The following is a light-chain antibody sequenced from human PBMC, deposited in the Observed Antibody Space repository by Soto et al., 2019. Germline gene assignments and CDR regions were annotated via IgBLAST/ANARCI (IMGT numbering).Light chain of an antibody. J-gene: IGKJ1*01. CDR1: QSVGSY. CDR3: QHYGTSPCT. Sequence: DIVLTQSPGTLSLSPGERATLSCRASQSVGSYLAWYQQKAGQAPRLLIYTTSYRATDIPDRFSGSGSGTDFTLTISRLEPEDFAVYYCQHYGTSPCTFGQGTKVEIK. CDR2: TTS. V-gene: IGKV3-20*01.